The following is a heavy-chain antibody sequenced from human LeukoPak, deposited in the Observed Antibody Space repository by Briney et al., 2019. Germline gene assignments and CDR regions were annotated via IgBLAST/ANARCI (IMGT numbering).Heavy chain of an antibody. CDR3: ARGGVGNPAYYYYMDV. D-gene: IGHD3-10*01. CDR2: ISSSGSTI. J-gene: IGHJ6*03. V-gene: IGHV3-48*03. CDR1: GFTFSSYE. Sequence: GGSLRLSCAASGFTFSSYEMNWVRQAPGKGLEWVSHISSSGSTIYYADSVKGRFTISRDNSKNTLYLQMNSLRAEDTAVYYCARGGVGNPAYYYYMDVWGKGTTVTISS.